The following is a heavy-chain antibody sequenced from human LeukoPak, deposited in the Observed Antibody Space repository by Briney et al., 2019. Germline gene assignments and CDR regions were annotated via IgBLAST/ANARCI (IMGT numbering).Heavy chain of an antibody. J-gene: IGHJ6*02. Sequence: SETLSLTCTVSGGSISSYYWSWIRQPAGKGLEWIGRIYTSGSTNYNPSLKSRVTMSVDTSKNQFSLKLSSVTAADTAVYYCARGLAYYYGSGSYDAYYYYYGMDVWGQGTTVTVSS. V-gene: IGHV4-4*07. CDR2: IYTSGST. D-gene: IGHD3-10*01. CDR3: ARGLAYYYGSGSYDAYYYYYGMDV. CDR1: GGSISSYY.